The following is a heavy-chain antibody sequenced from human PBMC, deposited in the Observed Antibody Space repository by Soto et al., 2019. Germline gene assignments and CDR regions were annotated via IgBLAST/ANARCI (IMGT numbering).Heavy chain of an antibody. CDR1: GFTFSSYE. V-gene: IGHV3-48*03. J-gene: IGHJ4*02. CDR2: ISSSGSTI. Sequence: EVQLVESGGGLVQPGGSLRLSCAASGFTFSSYEMNWVRQAPGKGQEWVSYISSSGSTIYYADSVKGRFTISRDNAKNSLYLQMNSLRAEDTAVYYCARDLSNSSGWFPFDYWGQGTLVTVSS. D-gene: IGHD6-19*01. CDR3: ARDLSNSSGWFPFDY.